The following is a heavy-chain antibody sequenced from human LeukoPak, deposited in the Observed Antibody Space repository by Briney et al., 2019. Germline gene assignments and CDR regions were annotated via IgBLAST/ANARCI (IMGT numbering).Heavy chain of an antibody. CDR1: GFSFSSYA. CDR2: ISYDGGKT. V-gene: IGHV3-30-3*01. CDR3: ARERAGDPDY. Sequence: PGGSLRLSCAASGFSFSSYAVHWVRQAPGKGLEWVAVISYDGGKTYYADSVKGRFTISRDNSKNTLYLQMSSLGADDTAVYYCARERAGDPDYWGQGTLVTVSS. J-gene: IGHJ4*02. D-gene: IGHD7-27*01.